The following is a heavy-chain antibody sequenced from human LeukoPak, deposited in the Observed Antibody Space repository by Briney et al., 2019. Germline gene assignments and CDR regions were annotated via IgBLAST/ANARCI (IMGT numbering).Heavy chain of an antibody. CDR1: GGSVRSGNYY. Sequence: SETLSLTCTVSGGSVRSGNYYWSWIRQPPGKGLEWIGYISYTGSTNYSPSLKSRVTITEDTSKNQFSLKLSSVTAADTAVYFCARNFPPYDFLTGFYSGGAFDIWGQGTVVTVSS. CDR3: ARNFPPYDFLTGFYSGGAFDI. V-gene: IGHV4-61*01. CDR2: ISYTGST. J-gene: IGHJ3*02. D-gene: IGHD3-9*01.